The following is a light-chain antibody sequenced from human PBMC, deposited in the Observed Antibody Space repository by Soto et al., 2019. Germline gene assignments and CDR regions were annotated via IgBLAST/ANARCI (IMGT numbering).Light chain of an antibody. CDR3: QQYGSSPRT. V-gene: IGKV3-20*01. CDR2: GAS. Sequence: ENVFTQSPGTLSLSPGERATLSCRASQSVSSSYLAWYQQKPGQAPRLLIYGASSRDTGIPDRFSGSGSGTDFTLTISSLEPEDFEVYYCQQYGSSPRTFGQGTKVDIK. CDR1: QSVSSSY. J-gene: IGKJ1*01.